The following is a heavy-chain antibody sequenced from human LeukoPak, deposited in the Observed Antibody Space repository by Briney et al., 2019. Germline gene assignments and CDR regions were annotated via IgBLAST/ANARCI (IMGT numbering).Heavy chain of an antibody. Sequence: GGSLRLSCAASGFTFSSYAMHWVRQAPGKGLEWVAVISYDGSNKYYADSVKGRFTISRDNSKNTLYLQMNSLRAEDTAVYYCAREDLAYDAFDIWGQGTMVTVSS. CDR1: GFTFSSYA. CDR3: AREDLAYDAFDI. J-gene: IGHJ3*02. CDR2: ISYDGSNK. V-gene: IGHV3-30-3*01.